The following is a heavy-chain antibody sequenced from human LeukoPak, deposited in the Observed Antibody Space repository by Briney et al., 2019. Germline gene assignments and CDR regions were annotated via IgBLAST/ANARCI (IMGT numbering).Heavy chain of an antibody. Sequence: SETLSLTCAVYGGSFSGYCWSWIRQPPGKGLEWIGEINHSGSTNYNPSLKSRVTISVDTSKNQFSLKLSSVTAADTAVYYCARDSYGGNTRAFDIWGQGTMVTVSS. CDR2: INHSGST. J-gene: IGHJ3*02. CDR1: GGSFSGYC. D-gene: IGHD4-23*01. V-gene: IGHV4-34*01. CDR3: ARDSYGGNTRAFDI.